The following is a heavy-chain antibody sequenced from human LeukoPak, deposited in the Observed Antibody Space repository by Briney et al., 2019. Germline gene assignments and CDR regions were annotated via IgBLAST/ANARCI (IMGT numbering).Heavy chain of an antibody. D-gene: IGHD1-26*01. V-gene: IGHV3-66*01. CDR3: AKVAEVGATGYYYYMDV. J-gene: IGHJ6*03. Sequence: GGSLRLPCAASGFTFTSYWMSWVRQAPGKGLEWVSVIYSGGSTYYADSVKGRFTISRDNSKNTLYLQMNSLRAEDTAVYYCAKVAEVGATGYYYYMDVWGKGTTVTISS. CDR2: IYSGGST. CDR1: GFTFTSYW.